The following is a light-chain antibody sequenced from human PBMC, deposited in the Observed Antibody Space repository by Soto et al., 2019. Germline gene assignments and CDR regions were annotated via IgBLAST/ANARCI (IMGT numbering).Light chain of an antibody. V-gene: IGLV2-14*01. CDR1: SSDVGAYNY. CDR2: EVT. J-gene: IGLJ3*02. CDR3: SSYTSSSTWV. Sequence: QSALTQPASVSGSLGQSITISCTGTSSDVGAYNYVSWYQQHPDKAPKLLIFEVTNRPSGVSGRFSGSKSGITASLSISGLQPEDEADYYCSSYTSSSTWVFGGGTKLTVL.